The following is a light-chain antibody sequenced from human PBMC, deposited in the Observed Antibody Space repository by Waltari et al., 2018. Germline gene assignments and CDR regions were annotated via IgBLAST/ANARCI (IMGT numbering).Light chain of an antibody. CDR1: SSDVGGYNY. Sequence: QSALTQPPSASGSPGQSVTISCTGTSSDVGGYNYVSWYQQHPGKAPKVMIYEVSKRPSGVPDRFSCSKSGNTASLTVSGLQAEDEADYYCSSYAGSNNFGVFGGGTKLTVL. CDR3: SSYAGSNNFGV. J-gene: IGLJ3*02. V-gene: IGLV2-8*01. CDR2: EVS.